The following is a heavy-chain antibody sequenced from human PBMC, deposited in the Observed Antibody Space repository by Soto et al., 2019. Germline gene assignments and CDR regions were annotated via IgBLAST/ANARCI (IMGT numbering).Heavy chain of an antibody. CDR1: GFTFDHYT. CDR3: ANLGGWGPGPLDP. CDR2: ISRDSAYM. J-gene: IGHJ5*02. Sequence: EVQLVESGGGLGQPGRSLRLSCAASGFTFDHYTMHWVRQAPGKGLEWVSGISRDSAYMAYADSVKGRFTISRDNAQNFLYLQMNSLTVEDTAVYYCANLGGWGPGPLDPWGQGTLVTVSS. V-gene: IGHV3-9*01. D-gene: IGHD1-26*01.